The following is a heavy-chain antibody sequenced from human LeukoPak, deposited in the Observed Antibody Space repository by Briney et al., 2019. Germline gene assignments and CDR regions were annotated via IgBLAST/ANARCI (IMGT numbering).Heavy chain of an antibody. J-gene: IGHJ5*02. Sequence: SETLSLTCTVSGGSISSYYWNWIRQPPGKGLEWIGYIYYSGSTNHNPSLKSRVSISVDTSKNQFSLKLTSVTAADTAVYYRARWAYCSSPSCYGLDPWGQGTLVTVSS. D-gene: IGHD2-2*01. CDR1: GGSISSYY. V-gene: IGHV4-59*12. CDR3: ARWAYCSSPSCYGLDP. CDR2: IYYSGST.